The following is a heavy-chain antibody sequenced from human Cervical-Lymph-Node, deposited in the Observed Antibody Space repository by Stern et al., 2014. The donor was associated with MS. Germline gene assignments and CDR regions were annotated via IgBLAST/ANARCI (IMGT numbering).Heavy chain of an antibody. J-gene: IGHJ4*02. CDR3: ARIPPGYGSNFHDY. D-gene: IGHD4-23*01. CDR2: IDWDDDK. Sequence: ESGPALVKPTQTLTLTCTFSGFSLSTSGMCVSWIRQPPGKALEWLARIDWDDDKYYSTSLKTRLTISKDTSKNQVVLTMTNMDPVDTATYYCARIPPGYGSNFHDYWGQGTLVTVSS. V-gene: IGHV2-70*11. CDR1: GFSLSTSGMC.